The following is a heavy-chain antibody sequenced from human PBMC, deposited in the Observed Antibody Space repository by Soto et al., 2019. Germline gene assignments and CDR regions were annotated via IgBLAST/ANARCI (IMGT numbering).Heavy chain of an antibody. CDR2: IIPIFGTA. Sequence: QVQLVQSGAEVKKPGSSVKVSCKASGGTFSSYAISWVRQAPGQGLEWMGGIIPIFGTANYAQKFQGRVTLTADDSTNTAYMELSSLRSEDTAVYYCARASGIAAAGDYYYGMDVWGQGTTVTVSS. V-gene: IGHV1-69*01. J-gene: IGHJ6*02. D-gene: IGHD6-13*01. CDR1: GGTFSSYA. CDR3: ARASGIAAAGDYYYGMDV.